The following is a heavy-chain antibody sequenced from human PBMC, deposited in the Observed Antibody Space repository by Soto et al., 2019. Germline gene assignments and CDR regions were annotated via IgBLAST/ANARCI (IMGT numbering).Heavy chain of an antibody. Sequence: GGSLRLSCAASGFTFSSYGMHWVRQAPGKGLEWVAVIWYDGSNKYYADSVKGRFTISRDNSKNALYLQMNSLRAEDTAVYYCARGAVRTLKQQLELWWFDPWGQGTLVAVSA. D-gene: IGHD6-13*01. V-gene: IGHV3-33*01. J-gene: IGHJ5*02. CDR1: GFTFSSYG. CDR2: IWYDGSNK. CDR3: ARGAVRTLKQQLELWWFDP.